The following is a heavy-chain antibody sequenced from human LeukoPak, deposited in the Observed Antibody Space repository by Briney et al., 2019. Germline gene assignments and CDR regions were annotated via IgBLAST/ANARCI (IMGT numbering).Heavy chain of an antibody. CDR1: GFTFSGYW. Sequence: GGSLRLSCAASGFTFSGYWMSWVRQAPGKGLEWVANIKQDGSEKYYVDSVKGRFTISRDNAKNSLYLQMNSLRAEDTAVYYCARVRDPRQYYYDNSGYRNAFDTWGQGTLVSVSS. CDR3: ARVRDPRQYYYDNSGYRNAFDT. V-gene: IGHV3-7*01. D-gene: IGHD3-22*01. J-gene: IGHJ5*02. CDR2: IKQDGSEK.